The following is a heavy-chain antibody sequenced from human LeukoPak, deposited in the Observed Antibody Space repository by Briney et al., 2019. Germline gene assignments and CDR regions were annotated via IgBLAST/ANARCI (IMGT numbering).Heavy chain of an antibody. Sequence: GGSLRLSCACSGFTFSDYYMGWIRQAPGKGLEWVSYISSSGSTIYYADSVKGRFTISRDNAKNSLDLQMNSLRAEDTAVYYCARISYGDYAYFQHWGQGTLVTVSS. D-gene: IGHD4-17*01. J-gene: IGHJ1*01. V-gene: IGHV3-11*01. CDR1: GFTFSDYY. CDR3: ARISYGDYAYFQH. CDR2: ISSSGSTI.